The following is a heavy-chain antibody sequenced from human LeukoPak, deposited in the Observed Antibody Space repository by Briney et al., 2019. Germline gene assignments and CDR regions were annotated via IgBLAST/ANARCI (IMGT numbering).Heavy chain of an antibody. CDR3: TRVGYIDEGIDY. Sequence: GGSLRLSCAASGFTFSSYWMSWVRQAPGKGLEWVANIKQDGSEKSYVDSVKGRFTISRDNAKNSLYLQMNSLRAEDTAIYYCTRVGYIDEGIDYWGQGTLVTVSS. D-gene: IGHD5-24*01. J-gene: IGHJ4*02. CDR2: IKQDGSEK. V-gene: IGHV3-7*04. CDR1: GFTFSSYW.